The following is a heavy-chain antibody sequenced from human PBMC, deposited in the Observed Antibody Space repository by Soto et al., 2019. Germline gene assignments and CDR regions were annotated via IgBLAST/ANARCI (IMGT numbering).Heavy chain of an antibody. CDR2: IFSNDEK. V-gene: IGHV2-26*01. CDR1: GFSLSNARVG. D-gene: IGHD3-3*01. J-gene: IGHJ5*02. Sequence: QVTLKESGPVLVKPTEPLTLTCTVSGFSLSNARVGVSWIRQPPGKALEWLAHIFSNDEKSYRTSLKNRLTISKDTSKRQVVLNMTNMDPVDTATYYCARIPRYDFCTYYVRFDPLGQGILVTVSS. CDR3: ARIPRYDFCTYYVRFDP.